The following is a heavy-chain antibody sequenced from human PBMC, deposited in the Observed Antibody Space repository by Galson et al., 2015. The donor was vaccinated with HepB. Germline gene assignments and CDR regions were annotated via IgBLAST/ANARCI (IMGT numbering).Heavy chain of an antibody. J-gene: IGHJ4*02. D-gene: IGHD5-12*01. V-gene: IGHV1-18*04. CDR3: ARDHPVYSGYEIDY. CDR1: GYTFTSYA. CDR2: ISVYNGNT. Sequence: SVKVSCKASGYTFTSYAISWVRQAPGRGLEWVGWISVYNGNTNYAQKIQGRLTMTTDTSTSTAYMELRSLRSDDTAVYFCARDHPVYSGYEIDYWGQGTLVLVSS.